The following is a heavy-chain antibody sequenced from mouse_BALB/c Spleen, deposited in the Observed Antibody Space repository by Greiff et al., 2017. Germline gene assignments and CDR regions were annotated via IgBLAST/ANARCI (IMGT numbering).Heavy chain of an antibody. J-gene: IGHJ4*01. CDR2: IDPADGDT. V-gene: IGHV1-59*01. CDR1: GYTFTSYW. CDR3: ARSNVGYDYAMDY. Sequence: QVQLQQPGAELVKPGASVKMSCKASGYTFTSYWMHWVKQRPGQGLEWIGVIDPADGDTSYNQKFKGKATLTVDTSSSTAYMQLSSLTSEDSAVYYCARSNVGYDYAMDYWGQGTSVTVSA. D-gene: IGHD4-1*01.